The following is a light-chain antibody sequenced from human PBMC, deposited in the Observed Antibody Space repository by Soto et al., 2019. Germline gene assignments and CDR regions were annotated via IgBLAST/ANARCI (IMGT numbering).Light chain of an antibody. V-gene: IGKV1-5*03. CDR2: KAS. Sequence: DYQVTQSPSTLSASVGDRVTITCRASQNIYTWLAWYQQKPGIAPKLLIHKASTLKSGVPSRFSGSRSGTEFTLTISSLQPDDFATYYCQQYNSYSWTFGQGTKVEIK. CDR3: QQYNSYSWT. J-gene: IGKJ1*01. CDR1: QNIYTW.